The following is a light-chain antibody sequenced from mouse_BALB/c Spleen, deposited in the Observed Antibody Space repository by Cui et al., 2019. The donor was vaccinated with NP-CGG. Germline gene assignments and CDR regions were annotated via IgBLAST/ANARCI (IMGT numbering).Light chain of an antibody. CDR1: SSVSY. V-gene: IGKV4-69*01. J-gene: IGKJ5*01. Sequence: QILLTQSPAIMSVSPWDKVTMTCSFSSSVSYVHWYQQKPGSPPKPRIYGTSKLASRFPARFRGRGSGTFSSLISSNKDAEDVGSYYRHQRSSSLTFGAGTKLELK. CDR3: HQRSSSLT. CDR2: GTS.